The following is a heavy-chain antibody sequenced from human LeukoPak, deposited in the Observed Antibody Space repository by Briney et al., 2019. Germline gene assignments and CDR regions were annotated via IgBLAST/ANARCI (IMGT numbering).Heavy chain of an antibody. CDR2: ISYDGTNT. Sequence: GGSLRLSCAASAFNFRNYALDWVRQAPGKGLEWVAYISYDGTNTDYVDSVKGRFTISRDNSKNTLYLQMNSLRTEDTSVYYCASVLSYDVWRPLDNWGQGTLVTVSS. V-gene: IGHV3-30*04. D-gene: IGHD3-3*01. J-gene: IGHJ4*02. CDR1: AFNFRNYA. CDR3: ASVLSYDVWRPLDN.